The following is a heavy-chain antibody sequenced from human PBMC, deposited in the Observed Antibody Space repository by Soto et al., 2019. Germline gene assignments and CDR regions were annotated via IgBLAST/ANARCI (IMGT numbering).Heavy chain of an antibody. CDR3: ARDTHVPGYYYYYGMDV. J-gene: IGHJ6*02. CDR2: IYYSGST. D-gene: IGHD2-15*01. Sequence: SETLSLTCTVSGGSISSYYWSWIRQPPGKGLEWIGYIYYSGSTNYNPSLKSRVTISVDTSKNQFSLKLSSVTAADTAVYYCARDTHVPGYYYYYGMDVWGQGTTVTVSS. CDR1: GGSISSYY. V-gene: IGHV4-59*01.